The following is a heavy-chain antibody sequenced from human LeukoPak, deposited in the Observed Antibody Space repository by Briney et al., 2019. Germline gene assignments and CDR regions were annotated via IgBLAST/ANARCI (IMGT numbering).Heavy chain of an antibody. V-gene: IGHV3-33*01. CDR2: IWHDGSHK. CDR1: GFSFDTYD. CDR3: EREIFGSGSYADF. J-gene: IGHJ4*02. Sequence: ARSLRLSCAASGFSFDTYDMRWIRQAPGQGLEWVAVIWHDGSHKFYSNSVRGQFTISRDNSKNTVYLQRNNLRPDDAAVYYCEREIFGSGSYADFWRQGTLVTVSS. D-gene: IGHD3-10*01.